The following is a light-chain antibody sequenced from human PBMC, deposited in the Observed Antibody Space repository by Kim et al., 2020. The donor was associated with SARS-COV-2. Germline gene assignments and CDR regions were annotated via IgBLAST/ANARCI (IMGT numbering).Light chain of an antibody. CDR3: QQRANWPLT. CDR1: QSVSTH. V-gene: IGKV3-11*01. Sequence: EIVLTQSPATLSLSPGEGATLFCRASQSVSTHLIWYQQKHGQAPRLLVYDAFNRAAGIPARFSGSGSGTDFTLTISSLEPEDFAVYYCQQRANWPLTFGGGTRVEI. CDR2: DAF. J-gene: IGKJ4*01.